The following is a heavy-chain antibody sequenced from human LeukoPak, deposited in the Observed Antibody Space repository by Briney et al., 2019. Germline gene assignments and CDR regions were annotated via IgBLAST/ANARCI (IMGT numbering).Heavy chain of an antibody. CDR2: IKRFGSEK. J-gene: IGHJ4*02. CDR3: ARSSSQGFDYFDY. D-gene: IGHD3-10*01. Sequence: GGSLRLSCVASSLSFSDFWMSWVRQRPGKGLEWVATIKRFGSEKTYLDSVKGRFTISRDDSKSSLSLQMNNLGADDSGLYYCARSSSQGFDYFDYWGQGALVTVSS. V-gene: IGHV3-7*01. CDR1: SLSFSDFW.